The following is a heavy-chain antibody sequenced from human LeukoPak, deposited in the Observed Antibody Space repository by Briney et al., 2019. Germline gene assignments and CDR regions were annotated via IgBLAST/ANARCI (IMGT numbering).Heavy chain of an antibody. J-gene: IGHJ4*02. Sequence: PGGSLRLSCAASGFTFSSYWMHWVRHAPGKGLVWVSRINSDGSSTSYADSVKGRFTISRDNAKNTLYLQMNSLRAEDTAVYYCARGWHNYLQEENFDYWGQGTLVTVSS. V-gene: IGHV3-74*01. D-gene: IGHD5-24*01. CDR1: GFTFSSYW. CDR2: INSDGSST. CDR3: ARGWHNYLQEENFDY.